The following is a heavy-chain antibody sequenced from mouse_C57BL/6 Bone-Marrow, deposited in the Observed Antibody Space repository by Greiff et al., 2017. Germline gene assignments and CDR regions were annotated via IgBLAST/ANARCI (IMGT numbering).Heavy chain of an antibody. J-gene: IGHJ4*01. CDR2: ISDGGSYT. Sequence: EVQVVESGGGLVKPGGSLKLSCAASGFTFSSYAMSWVRQTPEKRLEWVATISDGGSYTYYPDNVKGRFTISRDNAKNNLYLQMSHLKSEDTAMYYCARVDCNYEAMDYWGQGTSVTVSS. D-gene: IGHD2-1*01. V-gene: IGHV5-4*01. CDR3: ARVDCNYEAMDY. CDR1: GFTFSSYA.